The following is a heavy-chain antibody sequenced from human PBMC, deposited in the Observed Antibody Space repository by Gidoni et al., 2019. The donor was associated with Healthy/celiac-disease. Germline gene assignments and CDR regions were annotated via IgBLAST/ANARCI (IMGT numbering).Heavy chain of an antibody. Sequence: QLQLQESGPGLVKPSETLSLTCTVSGGSISSSSYYWGWIRQPPGKGLEWIGSIYYSGSTYYNPSLKSRVTISVDTSKNQFSLKLSSVTAADTAVYYCARQGSSSSYYYYGMDVWGQGTTVTVSS. V-gene: IGHV4-39*01. D-gene: IGHD6-6*01. J-gene: IGHJ6*02. CDR2: IYYSGST. CDR3: ARQGSSSSYYYYGMDV. CDR1: GGSISSSSYY.